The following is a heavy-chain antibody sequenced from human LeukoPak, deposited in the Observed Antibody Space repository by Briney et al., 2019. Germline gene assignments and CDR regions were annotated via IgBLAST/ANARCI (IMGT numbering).Heavy chain of an antibody. CDR3: ARDTPADY. CDR1: GFTFSSYA. Sequence: ARSLRPSCAAAGFTFSSYAMHWVRQAPGKLLEWVAAILSVGRNKYYADSVKGRFTISTDNSKKTPYLQMNSLRAEDTAVYYRARDTPADYWGQGTVVTVCS. V-gene: IGHV3-30*04. CDR2: ILSVGRNK. J-gene: IGHJ4*02.